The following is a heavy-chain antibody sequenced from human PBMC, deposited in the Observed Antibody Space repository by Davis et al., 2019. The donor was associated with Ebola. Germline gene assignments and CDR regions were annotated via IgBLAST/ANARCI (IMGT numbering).Heavy chain of an antibody. CDR3: ARGGTTVTKFDY. J-gene: IGHJ4*02. V-gene: IGHV3-23*01. D-gene: IGHD4-17*01. CDR2: ISGSGGST. CDR1: VITFSSYA. Sequence: GGSLRLSCTDSVITFSSYAMTWVRQAPGKGLEWVSAISGSGGSTYYADSVKGRFTISRDNSKNTLYLQMNSLRAEDTAVYYCARGGTTVTKFDYWGQGTLVTVSS.